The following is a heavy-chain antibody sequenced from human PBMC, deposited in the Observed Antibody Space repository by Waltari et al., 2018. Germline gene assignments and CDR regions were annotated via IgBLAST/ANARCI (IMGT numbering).Heavy chain of an antibody. Sequence: QVQLQQWGAGLLKPSETLSLTCAVYGGSFSGYYWSWIRQPPGKGLEWIGEINHRGSTNYNPSLTSRVTISVYTSKNQFSLKLSSVTAADTAVYYCARARPTRVAANWGQGTLVTVSS. CDR2: INHRGST. CDR1: GGSFSGYY. J-gene: IGHJ4*02. V-gene: IGHV4-34*01. D-gene: IGHD6-6*01. CDR3: ARARPTRVAAN.